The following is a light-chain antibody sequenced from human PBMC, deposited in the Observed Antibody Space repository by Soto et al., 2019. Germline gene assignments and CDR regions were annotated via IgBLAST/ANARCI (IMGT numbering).Light chain of an antibody. V-gene: IGKV3-11*01. CDR3: QQYNQWPPWT. Sequence: EIVLTQSPATLSLSPGERANLSCRASQSVSSYLAWYQQKPGQAPRLLIYDASNRATGIPARFSGSGSGTEFTLTISSLQSEDFAVYYCQQYNQWPPWTFGQGTKVDIK. CDR2: DAS. CDR1: QSVSSY. J-gene: IGKJ1*01.